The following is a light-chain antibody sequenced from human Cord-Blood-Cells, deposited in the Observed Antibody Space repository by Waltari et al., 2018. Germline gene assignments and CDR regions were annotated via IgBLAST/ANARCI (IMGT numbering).Light chain of an antibody. CDR1: QSVSSY. CDR2: DAS. J-gene: IGKJ4*01. CDR3: QQRSNWPRLT. V-gene: IGKV3-11*01. Sequence: EIVLTQSPATLSLSPGERATLSCRASQSVSSYLAWCQQKPGQAPRLLISDASNRATGIPARFSGSGSGTDFTLTISSLEPEDFAVYYCQQRSNWPRLTFGGGTKVEIK.